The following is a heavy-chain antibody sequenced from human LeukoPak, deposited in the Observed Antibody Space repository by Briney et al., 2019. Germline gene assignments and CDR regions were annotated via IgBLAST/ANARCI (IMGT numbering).Heavy chain of an antibody. V-gene: IGHV4-30-4*08. J-gene: IGHJ3*02. CDR2: IYYSGST. CDR1: GGSISSGDYY. D-gene: IGHD6-19*01. Sequence: SQTLSLTCTVSGGSISSGDYYWSWIRQPPGKGLEWIGYIYYSGSTYYNPSLKSRVTISVDTSKNQFSLKLSSVTAADTAVYYCARDKPVAGTNAFDIWGQGTMVTVSS. CDR3: ARDKPVAGTNAFDI.